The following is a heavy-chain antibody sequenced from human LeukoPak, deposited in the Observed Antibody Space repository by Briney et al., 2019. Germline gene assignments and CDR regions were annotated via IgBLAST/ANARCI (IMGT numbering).Heavy chain of an antibody. Sequence: GASVKVSCKASGGTFSSYAISWVRQAPGQGLEWMGGIIPIFGTANYAQKFQGRVTITADESTSTAYMELSSLRSEDTAVYYCARGVRGVQNWFDLWGQGTLVTVSS. D-gene: IGHD3-10*01. CDR1: GGTFSSYA. J-gene: IGHJ5*02. CDR3: ARGVRGVQNWFDL. CDR2: IIPIFGTA. V-gene: IGHV1-69*13.